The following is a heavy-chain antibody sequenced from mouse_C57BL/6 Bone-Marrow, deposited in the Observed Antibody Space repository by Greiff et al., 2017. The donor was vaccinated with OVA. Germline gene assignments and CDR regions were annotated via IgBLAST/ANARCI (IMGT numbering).Heavy chain of an antibody. Sequence: VQLQQPGAELVKPGASVKLSCKASGYTFTSYWMHWVKQRPGQGLEWIGMIHPSSGSTNYNEKFKSKATLTADKSSSTAYMQLSSLTSEDSAVYDCASGCGGGVDYWGQGTTLTVSS. V-gene: IGHV1-64*01. CDR3: ASGCGGGVDY. J-gene: IGHJ2*01. CDR2: IHPSSGST. CDR1: GYTFTSYW.